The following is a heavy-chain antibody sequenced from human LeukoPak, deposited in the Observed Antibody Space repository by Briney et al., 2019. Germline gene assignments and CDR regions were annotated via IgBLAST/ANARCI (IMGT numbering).Heavy chain of an antibody. V-gene: IGHV3-23*01. D-gene: IGHD6-19*01. Sequence: QTGGSLRLSCVAPGFTFTSYAMSWVRQAPGKGLEWISAISADGRSTYHADSVKGRFTISRDISKNTLYLQMNSLRAEDTAVYYCARGPYSSGWYLWVSPPNNWFDPWGQGTLVTVSS. CDR2: ISADGRST. CDR1: GFTFTSYA. J-gene: IGHJ5*02. CDR3: ARGPYSSGWYLWVSPPNNWFDP.